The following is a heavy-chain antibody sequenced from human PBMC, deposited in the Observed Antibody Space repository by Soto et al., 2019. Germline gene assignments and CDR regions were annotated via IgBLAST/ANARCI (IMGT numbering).Heavy chain of an antibody. Sequence: QVQLQESGPGLAKPSETLSLTCTVSGGSISSYYWSWIRQPPGKELEWIGHIYYSGSTKYNPSLKSRVTISLDTSMNQFCLKLSSVTAADTAVYYCARGYNYNGRFDYWGQGTLVAVSS. D-gene: IGHD5-18*01. CDR2: IYYSGST. CDR3: ARGYNYNGRFDY. V-gene: IGHV4-59*12. J-gene: IGHJ4*02. CDR1: GGSISSYY.